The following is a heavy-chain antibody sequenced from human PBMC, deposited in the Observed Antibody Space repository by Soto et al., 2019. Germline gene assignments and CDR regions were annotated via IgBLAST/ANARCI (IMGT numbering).Heavy chain of an antibody. Sequence: ASVKVSCKASGGTFSSSAISWVRQAPGQGLEWMGTIIPIFDTANYTQKFQGRVTITADKSASTAYMELSSLRSEDTTVYYCARAAGVTASYYFDYWGQGTLVTVSS. D-gene: IGHD2-21*02. CDR1: GGTFSSSA. J-gene: IGHJ4*02. CDR3: ARAAGVTASYYFDY. CDR2: IIPIFDTA. V-gene: IGHV1-69*06.